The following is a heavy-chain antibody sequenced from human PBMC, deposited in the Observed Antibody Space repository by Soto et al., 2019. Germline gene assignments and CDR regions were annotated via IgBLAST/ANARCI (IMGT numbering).Heavy chain of an antibody. V-gene: IGHV4-30-4*01. CDR1: GGSISSGDYY. Sequence: QVQLQESGPGLVKPSQTLSLTCTVSGGSISSGDYYWSWIRQPPGKGLEWIGYIYYSGSTYYNPSLKSRVTISVDTSKNQFSLKLSSVTAADTAVYYCARGRYGSGSYYIYYYGMDVWGQGTTVTVSS. J-gene: IGHJ6*02. CDR2: IYYSGST. CDR3: ARGRYGSGSYYIYYYGMDV. D-gene: IGHD3-10*01.